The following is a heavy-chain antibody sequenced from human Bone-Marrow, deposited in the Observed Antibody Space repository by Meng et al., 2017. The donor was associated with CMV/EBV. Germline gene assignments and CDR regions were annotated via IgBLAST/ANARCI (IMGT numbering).Heavy chain of an antibody. CDR2: ISSSSSYI. Sequence: GGSLRLSCAASGFTFSNAWMSWVRQAPGKGLEWVSSISSSSSYIYYADSVKGRFTISRDNAKNSLYLQMNSLRAEDTAVYYCARAPVPAGLNWFDPWGQGTLVTVSS. CDR3: ARAPVPAGLNWFDP. CDR1: GFTFSNAW. V-gene: IGHV3-21*01. J-gene: IGHJ5*02. D-gene: IGHD2-2*01.